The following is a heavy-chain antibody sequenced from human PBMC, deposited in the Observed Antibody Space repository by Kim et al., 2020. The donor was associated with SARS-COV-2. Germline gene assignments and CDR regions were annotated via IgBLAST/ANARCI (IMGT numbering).Heavy chain of an antibody. CDR3: AREDDGLDV. J-gene: IGHJ6*02. Sequence: GNPNYNPSLKSRVTISVDTSKNQFSLKLSSVTSADTAVYYCAREDDGLDVWGQGTTVTVSS. CDR2: GNP. V-gene: IGHV4-59*01.